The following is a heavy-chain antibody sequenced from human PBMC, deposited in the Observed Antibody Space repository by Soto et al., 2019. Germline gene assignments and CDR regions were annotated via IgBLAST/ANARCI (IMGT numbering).Heavy chain of an antibody. CDR3: ARLALLWFGESYYFDY. CDR2: IYYSGST. D-gene: IGHD3-10*01. J-gene: IGHJ4*02. Sequence: PSETLSLTCTVSGGSISSSSYYWGWIRQPPGKGLEWIGSIYYSGSTYYNPSLKSRVTISVDTSKNQFSLKLSSVTAADTAVYYCARLALLWFGESYYFDYRGQGTLVTVSS. V-gene: IGHV4-39*01. CDR1: GGSISSSSYY.